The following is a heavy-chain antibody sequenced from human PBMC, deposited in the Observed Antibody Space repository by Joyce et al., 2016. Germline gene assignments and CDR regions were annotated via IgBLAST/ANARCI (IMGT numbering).Heavy chain of an antibody. D-gene: IGHD3-9*01. V-gene: IGHV3-30*18. J-gene: IGHJ4*02. Sequence: QVQLVESGGGVVQPGGSLRLSCAASGFTFSDYAMYWVRQAAGKGLEGVAVVSCDGGNKYYADSVKGKFTSSRDNSKNTLYLQMNRLRPEDTAVYYCAKDLDDVLTGSALDYWGQGNLVTVSS. CDR1: GFTFSDYA. CDR2: VSCDGGNK. CDR3: AKDLDDVLTGSALDY.